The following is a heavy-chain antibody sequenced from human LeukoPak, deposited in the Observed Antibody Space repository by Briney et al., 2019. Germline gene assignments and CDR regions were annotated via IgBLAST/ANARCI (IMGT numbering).Heavy chain of an antibody. CDR3: ARGMEPYYYMDV. D-gene: IGHD1-26*01. CDR1: GYTFNVYY. J-gene: IGHJ6*03. V-gene: IGHV1-2*02. CDR2: INPNSGGT. Sequence: GASVKVSCTASGYTFNVYYMHWVRQAPGQGLEWMGWINPNSGGTNYAQKFQGRVTMTRDTSISTAYMELSRLRSDDTAVYYCARGMEPYYYMDVWGKGTTVTVSS.